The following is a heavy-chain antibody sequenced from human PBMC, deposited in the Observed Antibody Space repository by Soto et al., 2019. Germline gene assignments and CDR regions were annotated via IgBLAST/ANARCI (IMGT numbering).Heavy chain of an antibody. CDR3: ARVRGYYDSSGYYPVFDY. V-gene: IGHV3-13*01. D-gene: IGHD3-22*01. Sequence: GGSLRLSCAASGFTFSSYDMHWVRQATGKGLEWVSAIGTAGDTYYPGSVKGRFTISRENAKNSLYLQMNSLRAEDTAVYYCARVRGYYDSSGYYPVFDYWGQGTLVTVSS. CDR1: GFTFSSYD. J-gene: IGHJ4*02. CDR2: IGTAGDT.